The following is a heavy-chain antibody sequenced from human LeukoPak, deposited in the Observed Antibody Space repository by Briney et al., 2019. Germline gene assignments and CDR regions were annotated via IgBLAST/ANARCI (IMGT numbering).Heavy chain of an antibody. Sequence: VASVKVSRKASGYTFTGYYIHWVRPAPGQGLECMGWINPNSGAPNFAQKFQGRVTLTRDTSISTSYVELSSLKSDDTAIYYCASGADVKSVHYNDRSTYSYYFDYWGQGTLVTVSS. CDR2: INPNSGAP. D-gene: IGHD3-22*01. J-gene: IGHJ4*02. V-gene: IGHV1-2*02. CDR3: ASGADVKSVHYNDRSTYSYYFDY. CDR1: GYTFTGYY.